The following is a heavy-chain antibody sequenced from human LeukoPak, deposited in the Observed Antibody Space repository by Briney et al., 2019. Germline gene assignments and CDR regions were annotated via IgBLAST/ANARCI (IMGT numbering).Heavy chain of an antibody. CDR2: ISGSGGST. CDR1: GFTFSSYS. V-gene: IGHV3-23*01. D-gene: IGHD3-10*01. Sequence: GGSLRLSCAASGFTFSSYSMNWVRQAPGKGLEWVSAISGSGGSTYYADSVKGRFTISRDNSKNTLYLQMNSLRAEDTAVYYCTRHRSEAAFDFWGQGTLVTVSS. CDR3: TRHRSEAAFDF. J-gene: IGHJ4*02.